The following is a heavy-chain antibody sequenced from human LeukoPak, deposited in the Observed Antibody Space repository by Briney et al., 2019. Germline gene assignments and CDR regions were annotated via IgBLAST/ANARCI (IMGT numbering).Heavy chain of an antibody. V-gene: IGHV3-73*01. CDR2: IRSKANSYAT. D-gene: IGHD6-19*01. Sequence: GGSLRLSCAASGFTFSGSAMHWVRQASGKGLEWVGRIRSKANSYATAYAASVKGRFTISRDDSKNTAYLQMNSLKTEDTAVYYCTGLFSSGWYLGPDYWGQGTLVTVSS. CDR1: GFTFSGSA. J-gene: IGHJ4*02. CDR3: TGLFSSGWYLGPDY.